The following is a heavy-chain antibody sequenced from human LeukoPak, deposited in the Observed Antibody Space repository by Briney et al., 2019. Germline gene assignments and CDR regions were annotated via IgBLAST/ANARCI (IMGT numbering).Heavy chain of an antibody. J-gene: IGHJ6*03. CDR1: GFKVSSRC. CDR2: IYSGGST. CDR3: ARDNGAGYYYYLDV. Sequence: GGSLRLSCAASGFKVSSRCMSWVRQAPGRGLEWVSVIYSGGSTYYADSVKGRFIISRDNLKNTVFLQVNSLRVEDTAVYYCARDNGAGYYYYLDVWGKGTTVTVSS. D-gene: IGHD6-19*01. V-gene: IGHV3-53*01.